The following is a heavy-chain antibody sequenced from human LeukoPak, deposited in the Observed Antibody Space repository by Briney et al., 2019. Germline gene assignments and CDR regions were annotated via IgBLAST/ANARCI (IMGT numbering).Heavy chain of an antibody. J-gene: IGHJ6*03. D-gene: IGHD6-13*01. CDR2: IIPIFGTA. Sequence: ASVKVSCKASGGTFSSYAISWVRQAPGQGLEWMGRIIPIFGTANYAQKFQGRVTITTDESTSTAYMELSSLRSEDTAVYYCARGSEEYSSSWYNYYYYTDVWGKGTTVTVSS. CDR3: ARGSEEYSSSWYNYYYYTDV. CDR1: GGTFSSYA. V-gene: IGHV1-69*05.